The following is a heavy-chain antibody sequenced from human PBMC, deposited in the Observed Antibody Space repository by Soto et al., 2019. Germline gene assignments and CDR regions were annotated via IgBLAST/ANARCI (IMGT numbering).Heavy chain of an antibody. CDR3: AKTIQLWPTIKDYFDY. Sequence: GGSLRLSCAASGFTFSSYAMSWVRQAPGKGLEWVSAISGSGGSTYYADSVKGRFTISRDNSKNTLYLQMNSLRAEDTAVYYCAKTIQLWPTIKDYFDYWGQGTLVTVSS. CDR2: ISGSGGST. J-gene: IGHJ4*02. D-gene: IGHD5-18*01. CDR1: GFTFSSYA. V-gene: IGHV3-23*01.